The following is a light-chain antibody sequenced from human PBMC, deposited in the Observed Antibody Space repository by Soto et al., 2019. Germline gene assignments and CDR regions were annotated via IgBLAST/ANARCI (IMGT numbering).Light chain of an antibody. CDR1: QSVSSSY. J-gene: IGKJ2*01. CDR3: QQYDSSPYT. V-gene: IGKV3-20*01. CDR2: GAS. Sequence: EIVLTQSPGTLPLSPGERVTLSCRASQSVSSSYLAWYQQKPGQAPSLLIYGASSRATGIPDRFSGSGSGTDFTLTISRLEPEDFAVYYCQQYDSSPYTFGQGTKLEIK.